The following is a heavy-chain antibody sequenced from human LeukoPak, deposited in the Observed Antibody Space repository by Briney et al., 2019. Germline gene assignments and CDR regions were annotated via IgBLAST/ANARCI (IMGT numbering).Heavy chain of an antibody. J-gene: IGHJ4*02. CDR3: ARGHDYGDYLDY. CDR2: MNPNSGNT. D-gene: IGHD4-17*01. Sequence: ASVKVSCKASGYTFTSYDINWVRQATGQGLEWMGWMNPNSGNTGYAQKFQGRVTMTRNTSISTAYMELSSLRPEDTAVYYCARGHDYGDYLDYWGQGTLVAVSS. V-gene: IGHV1-8*01. CDR1: GYTFTSYD.